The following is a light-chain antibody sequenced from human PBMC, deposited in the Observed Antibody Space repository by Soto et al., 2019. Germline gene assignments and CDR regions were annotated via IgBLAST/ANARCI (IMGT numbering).Light chain of an antibody. CDR3: QQGSTTPIT. J-gene: IGKJ5*01. CDR2: SAF. V-gene: IGKV1-39*01. CDR1: QNIGSF. Sequence: DIQITQSPSSLSASISDRFTITCRASQNIGSFLNWYQQKPGEAPRLLVYSAFRIQSGVPSRFNASGSGTDFTLSISSLQPEDFSTYYCQQGSTTPITFGLGTRLEIK.